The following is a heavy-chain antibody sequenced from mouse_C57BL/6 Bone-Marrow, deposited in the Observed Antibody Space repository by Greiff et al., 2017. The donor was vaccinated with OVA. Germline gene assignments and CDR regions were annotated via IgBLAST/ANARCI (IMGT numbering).Heavy chain of an antibody. Sequence: QVQLKESGAELVKPGASVKLSCKASGYTFTSYWMHWVKQRPGQGLEWIGMIHPNSGSTNYNEKFKSKATLTVDKSSSTAYMQLSSLTSEDSAVYYCASYYSNYLGVYAMDYWGQGTSVTVSS. CDR2: IHPNSGST. CDR3: ASYYSNYLGVYAMDY. D-gene: IGHD2-5*01. J-gene: IGHJ4*01. CDR1: GYTFTSYW. V-gene: IGHV1-64*01.